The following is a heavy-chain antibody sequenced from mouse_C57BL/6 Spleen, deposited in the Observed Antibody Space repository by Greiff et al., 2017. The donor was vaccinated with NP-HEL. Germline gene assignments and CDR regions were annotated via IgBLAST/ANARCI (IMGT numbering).Heavy chain of an antibody. CDR1: GFSLSTSGMG. CDR2: IYWDDDK. D-gene: IGHD2-2*01. Sequence: QVTLKVSGPGILQSSQTLSLTCSFSGFSLSTSGMGVSWIRQPSGKGLEWLAHIYWDDDKRYNPSLKSRLTISKDTSRNQVFLKIASVDTADTATYYCARGLYYGYDEVFAYWGQGTLVTVSA. V-gene: IGHV8-12*01. J-gene: IGHJ3*01. CDR3: ARGLYYGYDEVFAY.